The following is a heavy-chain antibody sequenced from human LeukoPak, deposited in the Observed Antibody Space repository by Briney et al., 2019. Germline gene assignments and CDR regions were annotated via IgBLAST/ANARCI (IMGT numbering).Heavy chain of an antibody. CDR2: INPNIGGT. Sequence: ASVTVSCTASGYIFTASYIHWVRQAPRQGLEWMGWINPNIGGTSFAKKFQGSVTLTRDTSITTTYLELTGLRSGDTAVYFCARGDCSGVSCYSVDSWGQGTLVTVSS. CDR3: ARGDCSGVSCYSVDS. D-gene: IGHD2-15*01. J-gene: IGHJ4*02. V-gene: IGHV1-2*02. CDR1: GYIFTASY.